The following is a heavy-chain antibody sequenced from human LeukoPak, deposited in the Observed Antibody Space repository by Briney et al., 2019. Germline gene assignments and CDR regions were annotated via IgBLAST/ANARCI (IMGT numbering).Heavy chain of an antibody. D-gene: IGHD3/OR15-3a*01. CDR2: FDPEDGET. Sequence: SVKVSRKVSGYTLTELSMHWVRQAPGKGLEWMGGFDPEDGETIYAQKFQGRVTMTEDTSTDTAYMELSSLRSEDTAVYYCATEGLGTGSSPYYFDYWGQGTLVTVSS. CDR3: ATEGLGTGSSPYYFDY. J-gene: IGHJ4*02. CDR1: GYTLTELS. V-gene: IGHV1-24*01.